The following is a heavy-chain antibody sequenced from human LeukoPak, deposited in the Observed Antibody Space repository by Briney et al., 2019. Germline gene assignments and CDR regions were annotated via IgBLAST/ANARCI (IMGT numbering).Heavy chain of an antibody. Sequence: GGSLRLSCAASGFTFSSYAMSWVRQAPGKGLEWVSAISGSGGSTYYADSVKGRFTISRDNSKNTLYLQMNSLRAEDTAVYYXXKGPNYYDSSPFDYWGQGTLVTVSS. J-gene: IGHJ4*02. V-gene: IGHV3-23*01. CDR3: XKGPNYYDSSPFDY. CDR1: GFTFSSYA. CDR2: ISGSGGST. D-gene: IGHD3-22*01.